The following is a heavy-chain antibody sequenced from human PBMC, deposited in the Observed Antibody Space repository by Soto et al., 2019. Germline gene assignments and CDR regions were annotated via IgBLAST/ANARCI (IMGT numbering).Heavy chain of an antibody. D-gene: IGHD3-22*01. V-gene: IGHV4-4*07. CDR1: GGSVSSSY. Sequence: SETLSLTCTVSGGSVSSSYWSWVRQPAGKGLEWIGRIHTRGIINYNPSLTGRVTMSADTSKNQFFLRLSSVTAADTGVYYCARGHSSRSCYYDVAWGQGXPVTVYS. CDR2: IHTRGII. CDR3: ARGHSSRSCYYDVA. J-gene: IGHJ5*02.